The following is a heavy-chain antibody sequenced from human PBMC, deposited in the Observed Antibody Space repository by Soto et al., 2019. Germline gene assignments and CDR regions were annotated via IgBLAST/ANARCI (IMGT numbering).Heavy chain of an antibody. CDR2: IWDDGSNK. D-gene: IGHD6-19*01. V-gene: IGHV3-33*01. J-gene: IGHJ6*02. CDR1: GFTFSGHA. Sequence: QVQLVESGGGVAQPGRSLRLSCTVSGFTFSGHAMHWVRQAPGKGLEWVTQIWDDGSNKYYAESVKGRFTISRDKSKNTLYLQMNSLRVEDKAVYYCARDGQGLAPYALDVWGQGTSGTVSS. CDR3: ARDGQGLAPYALDV.